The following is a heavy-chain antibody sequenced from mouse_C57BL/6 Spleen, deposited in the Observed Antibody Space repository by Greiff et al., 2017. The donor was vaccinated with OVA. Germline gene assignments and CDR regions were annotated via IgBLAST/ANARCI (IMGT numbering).Heavy chain of an antibody. CDR3: ARVRIRDYGSSSFDY. Sequence: EVHLVESEGGLVQPGSSMKLSCTASGFTFSDYYMAWVRQVPEKGLEWVANINYDGSSTYYLDSLKSRFIISRDNAKNILYLQMSSLKSEDTATYYCARVRIRDYGSSSFDYWGQGTTLTVSS. CDR2: INYDGSST. CDR1: GFTFSDYY. J-gene: IGHJ2*01. D-gene: IGHD1-1*01. V-gene: IGHV5-16*01.